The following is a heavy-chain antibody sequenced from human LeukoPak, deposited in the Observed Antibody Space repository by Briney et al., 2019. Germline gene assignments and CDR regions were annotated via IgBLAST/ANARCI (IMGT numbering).Heavy chain of an antibody. CDR2: ISYDGSNK. CDR3: ARDPGEGGVTFDI. Sequence: GGSLRLSCAASGFTFSSYAMHWVRQAPGKGLEWVAVISYDGSNKYYADSVKGRFTISRDNSKNTLYPQMNSLRAEDTAVYYCARDPGEGGVTFDIWGQGTMVTVSS. J-gene: IGHJ3*02. V-gene: IGHV3-30-3*01. CDR1: GFTFSSYA. D-gene: IGHD1-14*01.